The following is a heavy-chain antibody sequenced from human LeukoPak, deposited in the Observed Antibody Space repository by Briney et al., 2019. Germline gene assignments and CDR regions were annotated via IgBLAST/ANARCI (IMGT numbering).Heavy chain of an antibody. J-gene: IGHJ5*02. CDR1: GGSISSSSYY. CDR2: IYHSGST. V-gene: IGHV4-39*01. CDR3: ARHPSGRMWLQQGGWFDP. Sequence: PSETLSLTCTVSGGSISSSSYYWGWIRQPPGKGLEWIGEIYHSGSTNYNPSLKSRVTISVDTSKNQFSLKLTSVTAADTAVYYCARHPSGRMWLQQGGWFDPWGQGTLVTVSS. D-gene: IGHD5-24*01.